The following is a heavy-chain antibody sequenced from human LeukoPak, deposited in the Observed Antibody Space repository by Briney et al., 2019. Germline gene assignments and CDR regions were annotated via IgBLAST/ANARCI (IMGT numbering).Heavy chain of an antibody. V-gene: IGHV7-4-1*02. Sequence: GASVKVSCKASGYTLSEYAVTWVRQAPGQGLEWMGWINTDTRIPTYAQDFTGRFVFSLDTSVSTAYLQISSLKAEDTAVYYCARVVGCGGDCYSGISDYWGQGTLVTVSS. D-gene: IGHD2-21*02. CDR1: GYTLSEYA. CDR3: ARVVGCGGDCYSGISDY. J-gene: IGHJ4*02. CDR2: INTDTRIP.